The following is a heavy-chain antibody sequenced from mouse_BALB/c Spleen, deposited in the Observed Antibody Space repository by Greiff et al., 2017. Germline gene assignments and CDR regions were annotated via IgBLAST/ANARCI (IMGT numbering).Heavy chain of an antibody. CDR3: ARPGYGNYEGFAY. CDR2: IDPSDSYT. D-gene: IGHD2-10*02. Sequence: QVQLQQSGPELVKPGASVKLSCKASGYTFTSYWMHWVKQRPGQGLEWIGEIDPSDSYTNYNQKFKGKATLTVDKSSSTAYMQLSSLTSEDSAVYYCARPGYGNYEGFAYWGQGTLVTVSA. V-gene: IGHV1-69*02. CDR1: GYTFTSYW. J-gene: IGHJ3*01.